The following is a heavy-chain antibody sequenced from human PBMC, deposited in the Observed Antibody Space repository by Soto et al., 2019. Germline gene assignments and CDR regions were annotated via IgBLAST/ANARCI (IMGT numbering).Heavy chain of an antibody. CDR3: AKGGYTSPFDY. CDR1: GFTFSSYA. V-gene: IGHV3-23*01. J-gene: IGHJ4*02. CDR2: IRASGGST. D-gene: IGHD5-12*01. Sequence: EVQLLESGGGLVQPGGSLRLSCAAYGFTFSSYAMTWVRQAPGKGLEWVSTIRASGGSTYYADSVKGRFTISRDNSMNTLFLHMNSLRAEDTAIYYCAKGGYTSPFDYWGLGTLVTVSS.